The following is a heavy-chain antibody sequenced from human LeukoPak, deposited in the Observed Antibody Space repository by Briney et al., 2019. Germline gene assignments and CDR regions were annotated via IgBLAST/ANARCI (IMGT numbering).Heavy chain of an antibody. V-gene: IGHV4-39*01. J-gene: IGHJ4*02. D-gene: IGHD1-26*01. CDR3: ARHGLGYSGEIDY. CDR1: GGSIRSSYYY. CDR2: IYYSGST. Sequence: SETLSLTCTVSGGSIRSSYYYWGWIRQPPGKGLEWIGSIYYSGSTYYNPSLKSRVTISVDTSKNQFSLKLSSVTAADTAVYYCARHGLGYSGEIDYWGQGTLVTVSS.